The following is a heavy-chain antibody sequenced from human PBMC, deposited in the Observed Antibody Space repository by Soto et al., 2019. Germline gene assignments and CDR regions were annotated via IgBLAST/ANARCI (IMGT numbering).Heavy chain of an antibody. CDR2: TYYRSKWYN. CDR3: ARGEQYSGRIFDY. V-gene: IGHV6-1*01. D-gene: IGHD1-26*01. J-gene: IGHJ4*02. CDR1: GDSVSSNSAA. Sequence: PSQTLSLTCGISGDSVSSNSAAWNWLRQSPSRGLEWLGRTYYRSKWYNDYAVSVESRITINPDTSKNHFSLQLNFVTPEDTAVNFCARGEQYSGRIFDYWGQGTLVTVSS.